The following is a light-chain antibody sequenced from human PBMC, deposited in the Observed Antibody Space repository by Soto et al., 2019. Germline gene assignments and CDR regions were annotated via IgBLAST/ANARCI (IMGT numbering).Light chain of an antibody. J-gene: IGLJ1*01. CDR2: EVS. Sequence: QSALTQTPSASGSPGQSVTISCAGTSSDIGAYDYVSWYQQHPGRAPKLLIYEVSERPSGVPDRFSGSKSGNTASLTVSGLRAEDEADYYCNSYAGSDNFVVFGTGTKVTVL. V-gene: IGLV2-8*01. CDR1: SSDIGAYDY. CDR3: NSYAGSDNFVV.